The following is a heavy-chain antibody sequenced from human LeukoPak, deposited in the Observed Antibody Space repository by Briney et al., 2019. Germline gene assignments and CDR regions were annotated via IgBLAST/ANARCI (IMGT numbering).Heavy chain of an antibody. CDR3: ARGWEWLRFIVGSLYFDY. CDR2: ISSSSSYI. CDR1: GFTFSSYS. D-gene: IGHD5-12*01. V-gene: IGHV3-21*01. J-gene: IGHJ4*02. Sequence: GGSLRLSCAASGFTFSSYSMNWVRQAPGKGLEWVSSISSSSSYIYYADSVKGRFTISRDNAKNSLYLQMNSLRAEDTAVYYCARGWEWLRFIVGSLYFDYWGQGTLVTVSS.